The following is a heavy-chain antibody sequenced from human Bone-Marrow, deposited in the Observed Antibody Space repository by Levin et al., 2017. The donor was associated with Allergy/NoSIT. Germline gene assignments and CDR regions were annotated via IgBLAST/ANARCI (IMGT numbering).Heavy chain of an antibody. D-gene: IGHD3-22*01. CDR3: TTHTSYSDTSGYDTFDY. J-gene: IGHJ4*02. Sequence: PGGSLRLSCAASGLIFNDAWMGWVRQAPGKGLEWVGRIRGQSDGRTTDYAAPVKGRFTISRDDSKNTVFLQMNSLKTDDTAVYYCTTHTSYSDTSGYDTFDYWGQGTLVTVSS. CDR1: GLIFNDAW. CDR2: IRGQSDGRTT. V-gene: IGHV3-15*01.